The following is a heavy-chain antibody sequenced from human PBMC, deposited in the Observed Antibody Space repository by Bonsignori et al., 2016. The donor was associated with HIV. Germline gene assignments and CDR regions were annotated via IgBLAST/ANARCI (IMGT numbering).Heavy chain of an antibody. CDR2: INPNSGGT. CDR3: ARGGWVGGSYQQNGY. J-gene: IGHJ4*02. Sequence: ASVKVSCKASGYTFTGYYMHWVRQAPGQGLEWMGWINPNSGGTNYAQKFQGRVTMTRDTSISTAYMELSRLRSDDTAVYYCARGGWVGGSYQQNGYWGQGTLVTVSS. V-gene: IGHV1-2*02. CDR1: GYTFTGYY. D-gene: IGHD1-26*01.